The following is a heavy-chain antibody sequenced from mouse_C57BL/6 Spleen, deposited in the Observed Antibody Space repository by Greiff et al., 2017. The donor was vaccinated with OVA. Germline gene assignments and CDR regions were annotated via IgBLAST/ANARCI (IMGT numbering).Heavy chain of an antibody. CDR2: INPYNGGT. CDR1: GYTFTDYY. CDR3: ARGGTVVAVDY. Sequence: EVQLQQSGPVLVKPGASVKMSCKASGYTFTDYYMNWVKQSHGKSLEWIGVINPYNGGTSYNQKFKGKATLTVDKSASTAYMELNSLTSEDSAVYYCARGGTVVAVDYWGQGTTLTVSS. V-gene: IGHV1-19*01. J-gene: IGHJ2*01. D-gene: IGHD1-1*01.